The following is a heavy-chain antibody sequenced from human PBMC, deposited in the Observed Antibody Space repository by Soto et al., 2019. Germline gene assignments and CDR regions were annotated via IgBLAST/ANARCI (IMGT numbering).Heavy chain of an antibody. V-gene: IGHV5-51*01. CDR2: IYPGDSDT. CDR3: ARRVVAATRNYYYYYMDV. CDR1: GYSFTSYW. Sequence: GESLKISCKGSGYSFTSYWIGWVRQMPGKGLEWMGIIYPGDSDTRYSPSFQGQVTISADKSISTAYLQWSSLKASDTAMYYCARRVVAATRNYYYYYMDVWGKGTTVTVSS. D-gene: IGHD2-15*01. J-gene: IGHJ6*03.